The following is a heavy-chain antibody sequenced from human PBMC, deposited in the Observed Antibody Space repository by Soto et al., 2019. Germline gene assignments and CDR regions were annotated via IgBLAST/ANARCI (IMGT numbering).Heavy chain of an antibody. D-gene: IGHD6-19*01. J-gene: IGHJ1*01. V-gene: IGHV3-66*01. CDR1: GFTVSSNY. Sequence: EVQLVESGGGLVQPGGSLRLSCAASGFTVSSNYMSWVRQAPGKGLEWVSVIYSGGSTYYADSVKGSFTISRDNSKNTLYLQMNSLRPEDTAVYYCARAAGDSGGWYNFQHWGQGTLVTVSS. CDR2: IYSGGST. CDR3: ARAAGDSGGWYNFQH.